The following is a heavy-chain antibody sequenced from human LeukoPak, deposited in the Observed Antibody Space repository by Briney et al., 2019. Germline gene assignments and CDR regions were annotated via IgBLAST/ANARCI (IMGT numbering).Heavy chain of an antibody. CDR1: EITFSSYA. CDR2: ISYVGNNK. CDR3: ARGANGGNSGYYYYGMDV. Sequence: GGSLRLSCEASEITFSSYAMHWVRQAPGKGLEWVAVISYVGNNKYYADSVKGRFTISRDNSKNTLYVQMNSLRAEDTAVYYCARGANGGNSGYYYYGMDVWGQGTTVTVSS. D-gene: IGHD4-23*01. V-gene: IGHV3-30-3*01. J-gene: IGHJ6*02.